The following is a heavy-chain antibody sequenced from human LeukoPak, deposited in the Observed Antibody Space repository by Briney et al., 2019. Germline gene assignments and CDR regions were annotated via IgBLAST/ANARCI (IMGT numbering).Heavy chain of an antibody. Sequence: TGGSLRLSCAATGSTFSSYWMHWVRQAPGKGLVWVSRISSDGSSTNYADSVMGRFTVSRDNAENTLFLQMNSLRAEDTAVYYCATLGSYSDYWGQGTLVTVSP. J-gene: IGHJ4*02. CDR3: ATLGSYSDY. D-gene: IGHD3-10*01. CDR2: ISSDGSST. V-gene: IGHV3-74*01. CDR1: GSTFSSYW.